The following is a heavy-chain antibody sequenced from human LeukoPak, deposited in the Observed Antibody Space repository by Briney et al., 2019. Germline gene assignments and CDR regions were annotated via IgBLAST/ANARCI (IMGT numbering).Heavy chain of an antibody. CDR2: ISRSGSDI. V-gene: IGHV3-21*01. J-gene: IGHJ3*01. D-gene: IGHD5/OR15-5a*01. CDR1: GFTFSSYS. Sequence: GGSLRLSCAASGFTFSSYSMNWVRQAPGKGLEWVSSISRSGSDIYYADSVKGRFTISRDNAKNSLYLQMNTLGVEDTAVYYCARPMTGFVSDDAFDLWGQGTMVTVSS. CDR3: ARPMTGFVSDDAFDL.